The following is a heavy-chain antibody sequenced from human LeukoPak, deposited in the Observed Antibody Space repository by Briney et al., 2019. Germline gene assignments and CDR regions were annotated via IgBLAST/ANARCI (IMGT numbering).Heavy chain of an antibody. Sequence: PGGSLRLSCAASGFTFSSYGTHWVRQAPGKGLEWVAVIWYDGSNKYYADSVKGRFTISRDNAKNTLYLQMNSLRAEDTAVYYCARDQTSYYDSSGYSYYFDYWGQGTLVTVSS. CDR1: GFTFSSYG. V-gene: IGHV3-33*01. CDR3: ARDQTSYYDSSGYSYYFDY. D-gene: IGHD3-22*01. CDR2: IWYDGSNK. J-gene: IGHJ4*02.